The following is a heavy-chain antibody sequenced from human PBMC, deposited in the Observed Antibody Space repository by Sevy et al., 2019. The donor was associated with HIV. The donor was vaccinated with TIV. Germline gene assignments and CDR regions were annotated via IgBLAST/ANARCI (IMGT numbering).Heavy chain of an antibody. D-gene: IGHD3-9*01. J-gene: IGHJ6*02. Sequence: GGSLRLSCAASGFTFSKDDMHWVLQVSGKSLEWVSGIGYAGDIYYLDSVMGRFTISRENAKNSLYLEMNSLRAGDTALYYCARGGLDGYYYYGLDVWGQGTTVTVSS. CDR3: ARGGLDGYYYYGLDV. V-gene: IGHV3-13*01. CDR2: IGYAGDI. CDR1: GFTFSKDD.